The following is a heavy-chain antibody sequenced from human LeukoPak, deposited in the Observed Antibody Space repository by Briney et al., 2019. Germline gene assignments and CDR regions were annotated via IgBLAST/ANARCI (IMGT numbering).Heavy chain of an antibody. CDR2: INPSGGST. V-gene: IGHV1-46*01. CDR3: AKDPGDSSGWYASGD. J-gene: IGHJ4*02. Sequence: ASVKVSCKASGYTFTSYYMHWVRQAPGQGLEWMGIINPSGGSTSYAQKFQGRVTMTRDTSTSTVYMELSSLRSEDTAVYYCAKDPGDSSGWYASGDWGQGTLVTVSS. CDR1: GYTFTSYY. D-gene: IGHD6-19*01.